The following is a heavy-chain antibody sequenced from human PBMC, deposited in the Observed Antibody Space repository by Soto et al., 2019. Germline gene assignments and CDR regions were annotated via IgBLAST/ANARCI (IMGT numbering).Heavy chain of an antibody. J-gene: IGHJ3*02. Sequence: SETLSLTCTVSGGSISSGGYYWSWIRQHPGKGLEWIGYIYYSGSTYYNPSLKSRLTISVDTSKNQFSLKLSSVTAADTAVYYCASWADYGGRAAFDIWGQGTMVTVSS. CDR1: GGSISSGGYY. D-gene: IGHD4-17*01. V-gene: IGHV4-31*03. CDR2: IYYSGST. CDR3: ASWADYGGRAAFDI.